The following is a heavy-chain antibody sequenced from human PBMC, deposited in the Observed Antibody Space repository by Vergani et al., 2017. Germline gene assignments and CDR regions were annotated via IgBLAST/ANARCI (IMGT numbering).Heavy chain of an antibody. Sequence: QVQLVQSGAEVGKPGASVKISCKASGYTFTAYYIHWVRQAPEQGLEWVGVISPDGFSTFYAQKFQGRVTITRDTSTSTVYVELTSLTSEDSAIYYCARDGGSGVEVPAAIRYYYYYMDVWGEGTTVTVSS. CDR1: GYTFTAYY. CDR2: ISPDGFST. J-gene: IGHJ6*03. V-gene: IGHV1-46*01. CDR3: ARDGGSGVEVPAAIRYYYYYMDV. D-gene: IGHD2-2*01.